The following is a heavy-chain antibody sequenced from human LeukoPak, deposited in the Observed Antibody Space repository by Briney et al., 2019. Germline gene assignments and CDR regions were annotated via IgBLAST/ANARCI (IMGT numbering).Heavy chain of an antibody. Sequence: GGSLRLSCAASGFTFSDYYMSWIRQAPGKGLEWVSYISSSGSTIYYADSVKGRFTISRDNAKNSLYLQMNSLRAEDTAVYYCARDPGYCTNGVCSTNAFDIWGQGTMVTVSS. CDR3: ARDPGYCTNGVCSTNAFDI. J-gene: IGHJ3*02. D-gene: IGHD2-8*01. V-gene: IGHV3-11*01. CDR1: GFTFSDYY. CDR2: ISSSGSTI.